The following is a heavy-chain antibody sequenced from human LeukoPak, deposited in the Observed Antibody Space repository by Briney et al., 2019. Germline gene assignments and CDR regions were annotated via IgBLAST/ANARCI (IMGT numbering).Heavy chain of an antibody. CDR2: MSYDGSNK. CDR3: ARDSKQLVHDY. D-gene: IGHD6-6*01. CDR1: GFTFSSYA. Sequence: PGRSPRLSCAASGFTFSSYAMHWFRQAPGKGLEWVAVMSYDGSNKYYADSVKGRFTISRDNAKNSLYLQMNSLRAEDTAVYYCARDSKQLVHDYWGQGTLVTVSS. V-gene: IGHV3-30-3*01. J-gene: IGHJ4*02.